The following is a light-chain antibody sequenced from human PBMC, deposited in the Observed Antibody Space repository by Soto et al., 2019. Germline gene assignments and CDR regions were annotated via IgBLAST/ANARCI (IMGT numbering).Light chain of an antibody. CDR1: SSDVGNSYNL. J-gene: IGLJ3*02. Sequence: QSALTQPPSVSGSPGQSVTMSCTGTSSDVGNSYNLVSWYQQRPGTAPKLMIYEVSNRPSGVPDRFSASKSGNTASLTISGLQAEDEADYYCNSFTTTSTWVFGGGTQLTVL. CDR2: EVS. CDR3: NSFTTTSTWV. V-gene: IGLV2-18*02.